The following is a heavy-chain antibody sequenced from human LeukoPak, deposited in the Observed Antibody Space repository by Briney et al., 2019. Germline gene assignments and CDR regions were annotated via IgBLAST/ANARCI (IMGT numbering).Heavy chain of an antibody. D-gene: IGHD3-10*01. CDR2: ISGSGGST. Sequence: PGGSLRLSCAASGFTFSSYAMSWVRQAPGEGLEWVSAISGSGGSTYYADSVKGRFTISRDNSKNTLYLQMNSLRAEDTAVYYCAKDRELLWFGELLFDYWGQGTLVTVSS. CDR1: GFTFSSYA. CDR3: AKDRELLWFGELLFDY. V-gene: IGHV3-23*01. J-gene: IGHJ4*02.